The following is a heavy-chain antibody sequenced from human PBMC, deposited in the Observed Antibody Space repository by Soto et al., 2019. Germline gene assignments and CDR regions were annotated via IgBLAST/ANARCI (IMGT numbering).Heavy chain of an antibody. D-gene: IGHD2-2*01. CDR3: ARAIDQDWFDP. Sequence: PGGSLRLSCAASGFSVSSNYMSWVRQAPGKGLEWVSLIYSGGSAYYADSVKGRFTISRDNSKNTLFLQMNSLRAEDTAVYYCARAIDQDWFDPWGQGTLVTVSS. V-gene: IGHV3-53*01. CDR2: IYSGGSA. J-gene: IGHJ5*02. CDR1: GFSVSSNY.